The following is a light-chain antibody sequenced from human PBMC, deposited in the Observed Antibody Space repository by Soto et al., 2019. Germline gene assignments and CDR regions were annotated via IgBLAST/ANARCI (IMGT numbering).Light chain of an antibody. J-gene: IGKJ4*01. CDR1: QIITNY. Sequence: DIQMTQSPSALSASVGDRFTITCRASQIITNYLNWYQHQPGQAPNLLIYAASTLQAGVPSRFRGSGSGTDFTLTISSLQPEDFATYFCQQSNSSPPTFGGGTKVDI. CDR3: QQSNSSPPT. CDR2: AAS. V-gene: IGKV1-39*01.